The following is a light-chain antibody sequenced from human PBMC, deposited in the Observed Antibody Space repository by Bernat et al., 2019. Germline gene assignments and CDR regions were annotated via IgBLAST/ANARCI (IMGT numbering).Light chain of an antibody. CDR3: SSYAGSNNYV. CDR2: EVS. V-gene: IGLV2-8*01. Sequence: QSALTQPPSASGSPGQSVTISCTGTSSDVGGYNYVSWYQQHPGKAPKLMIYEVSKRPSGVPDRFSGSKSGNTASLTVSGLQAEEEADYCCSSYAGSNNYVFGTGTKVAVL. J-gene: IGLJ1*01. CDR1: SSDVGGYNY.